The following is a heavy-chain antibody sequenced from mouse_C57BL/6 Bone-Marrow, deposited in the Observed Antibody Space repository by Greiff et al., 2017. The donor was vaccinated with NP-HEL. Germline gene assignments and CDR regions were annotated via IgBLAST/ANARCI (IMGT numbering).Heavy chain of an antibody. D-gene: IGHD3-2*02. CDR3: ARLGPQAPFAY. V-gene: IGHV5-6*01. CDR1: GFTFSSYG. Sequence: EVMLVESGGDLVKPGGSLKLSCAASGFTFSSYGMSWVRQTPDKRLEWVATISSGGSYTYYPDSVKGRFTISRDNATNTLYLQMSSLKSEDTARYYCARLGPQAPFAYWGQGTLVTVSA. CDR2: ISSGGSYT. J-gene: IGHJ3*01.